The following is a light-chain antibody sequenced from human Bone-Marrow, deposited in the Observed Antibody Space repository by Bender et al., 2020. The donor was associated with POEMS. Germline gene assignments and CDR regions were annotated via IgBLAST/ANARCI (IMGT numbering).Light chain of an antibody. CDR2: AVS. J-gene: IGLJ1*01. CDR1: SSNIGNHGC. Sequence: QSVVTQPPSLSEAPRQRVTISCSGISSNIGNHGCNLYQQLPGKAPKLMIFAVSNRPSGVSNRFSGSKSDNTASLTISGLQAGDEAYYYCTSYTSSSTYVFGTGTKV. V-gene: IGLV2-14*01. CDR3: TSYTSSSTYV.